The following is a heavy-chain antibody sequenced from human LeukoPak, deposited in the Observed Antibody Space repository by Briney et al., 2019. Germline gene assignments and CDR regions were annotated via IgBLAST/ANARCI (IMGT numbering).Heavy chain of an antibody. CDR1: GFTFSSYG. D-gene: IGHD3-10*01. CDR2: ISYDGSNK. J-gene: IGHJ4*02. Sequence: GGSLRLSCAASGFTFSSYGMHWVRQAPGKGLEWVAVISYDGSNKYYADSVKGRFTISRDNSKNTLYLQMNSLRAEDTAVYYCARGLLWFGESTPRLDYWGQGTLVTVSS. V-gene: IGHV3-30*03. CDR3: ARGLLWFGESTPRLDY.